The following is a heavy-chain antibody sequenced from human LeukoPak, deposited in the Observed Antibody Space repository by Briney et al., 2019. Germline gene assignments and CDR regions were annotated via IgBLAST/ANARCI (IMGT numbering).Heavy chain of an antibody. CDR1: GGTFINYA. V-gene: IGHV1-69*05. CDR2: IIPTFDSP. J-gene: IGHJ4*02. Sequence: ASVKVSCKASGGTFINYAVSWARQAPGQGLEWMGGIIPTFDSPIYAQRFQGRLSITTDALTRTVYMELSSLRSDDTAIYFCARTALVNDFWTAYFDYWGQGTLVTVSS. D-gene: IGHD3/OR15-3a*01. CDR3: ARTALVNDFWTAYFDY.